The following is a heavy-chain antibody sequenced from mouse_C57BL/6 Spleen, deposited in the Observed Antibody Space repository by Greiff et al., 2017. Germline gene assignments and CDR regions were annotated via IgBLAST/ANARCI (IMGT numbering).Heavy chain of an antibody. CDR1: GFTFSDYG. J-gene: IGHJ2*01. CDR2: ISSGSSTI. V-gene: IGHV5-17*01. CDR3: AREEDGNYDYFDY. D-gene: IGHD2-1*01. Sequence: DVMLVESGGGLVKPGGSLKLSCAASGFTFSDYGMHWVRQAPEKGLEWVAYISSGSSTIYYADTVKGRFTISRENAMNTLFLQMTSLRSEDTAMYYCAREEDGNYDYFDYWGQGTTLTVAS.